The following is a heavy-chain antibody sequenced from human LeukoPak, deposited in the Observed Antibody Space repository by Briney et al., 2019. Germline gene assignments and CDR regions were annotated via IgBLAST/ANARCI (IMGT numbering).Heavy chain of an antibody. CDR2: IWYDGSNK. D-gene: IGHD4-17*01. J-gene: IGHJ5*02. CDR3: AKDRGPYGDYVPWFDP. V-gene: IGHV3-33*06. CDR1: GFTFSSYG. Sequence: GGSLRLSCAASGFTFSSYGMHWVRQAPGKGLEWVAVIWYDGSNKYYADSVKGRFIISRDNSKNTLYLQINSLRAEDTAVYYCAKDRGPYGDYVPWFDPWGQGTLVTVSS.